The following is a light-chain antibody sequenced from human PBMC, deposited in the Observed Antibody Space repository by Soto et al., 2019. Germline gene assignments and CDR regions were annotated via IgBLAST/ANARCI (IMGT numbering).Light chain of an antibody. CDR2: EVN. Sequence: QSVLTQPASVSGSPGQSITISCTGTSSDVGAYHYVSWFQQHPRKVPKLLVYEVNNRPSGVSNRVSGSKSGNTASLTISGLQAEYEADYYCSSYARSTTLLFGGGTKLTVL. CDR3: SSYARSTTLL. J-gene: IGLJ3*02. CDR1: SSDVGAYHY. V-gene: IGLV2-14*01.